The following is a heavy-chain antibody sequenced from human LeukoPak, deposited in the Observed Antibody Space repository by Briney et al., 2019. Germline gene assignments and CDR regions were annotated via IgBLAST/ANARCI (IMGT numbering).Heavy chain of an antibody. V-gene: IGHV4-31*03. CDR2: IYYSGST. Sequence: SETLSLTCTVSGGSISSGGYYWSWIRQHPGKGLEWIGYIYYSGSTYYNPSLKSRVTISVDTSKNQFSLKLSSVTAADTAVYYCARRDGFGDAFDIWGQGTMVTVSS. CDR1: GGSISSGGYY. J-gene: IGHJ3*02. D-gene: IGHD3-16*01. CDR3: ARRDGFGDAFDI.